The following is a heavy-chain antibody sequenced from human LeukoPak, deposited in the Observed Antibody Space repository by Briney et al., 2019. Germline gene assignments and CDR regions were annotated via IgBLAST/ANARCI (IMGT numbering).Heavy chain of an antibody. CDR2: IKQDGSEK. Sequence: GGSLRLSCAASGFTFSSYWMSWVRQPPGKGLEWVANIKQDGSEKYYVDSVKGRFTISRDNAKNSLYLQMNSLRGEDTAGYYCARGYGGCLPPFYSLGQGGLVTFSS. V-gene: IGHV3-7*04. CDR3: ARGYGGCLPPFYS. D-gene: IGHD2-15*01. J-gene: IGHJ4*02. CDR1: GFTFSSYW.